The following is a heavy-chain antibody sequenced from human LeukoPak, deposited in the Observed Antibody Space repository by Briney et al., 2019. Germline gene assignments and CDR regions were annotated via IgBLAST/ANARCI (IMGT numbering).Heavy chain of an antibody. D-gene: IGHD5-12*01. V-gene: IGHV2-26*01. Sequence: ESGPTLVNLTETLTLTCTVSGFSLSNARMGVSWIRQPPGKALEWLAHIFSNDEKSYSTSLKSRLTISKDTSKSQVVLTMTNMYPVDTATYYCARIRGYSGYERVYFDYWGQGTLVTVSS. CDR2: IFSNDEK. CDR3: ARIRGYSGYERVYFDY. CDR1: GFSLSNARMG. J-gene: IGHJ4*02.